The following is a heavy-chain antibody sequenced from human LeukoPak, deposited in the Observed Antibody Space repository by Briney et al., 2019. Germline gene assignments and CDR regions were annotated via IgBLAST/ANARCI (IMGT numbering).Heavy chain of an antibody. J-gene: IGHJ6*03. Sequence: GGSLRLSCEGSGFTFSAYNMNWVRQAPGKGLESISYISSSSATIFYADSVKGRFTISRDNDKNSLYLQMNSLRPEDTAVYFCARDRHVPGLYYYFMDVWGKGTTVTVSS. CDR3: ARDRHVPGLYYYFMDV. CDR2: ISSSSATI. D-gene: IGHD6-6*01. V-gene: IGHV3-48*01. CDR1: GFTFSAYN.